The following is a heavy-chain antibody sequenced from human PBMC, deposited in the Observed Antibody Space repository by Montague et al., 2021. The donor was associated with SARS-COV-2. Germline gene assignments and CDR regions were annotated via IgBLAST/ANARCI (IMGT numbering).Heavy chain of an antibody. CDR2: IGTAGDT. Sequence: SLRLSCAASGFTFSSYDMHWIRQTTGKSLEWVSAIGTAGDTYYPGSVKGRFTISRENAKNSLFLQMNSLRTGDTAVYYCARGTAAAPNYYYYMDVWGKGTTVTVSS. D-gene: IGHD6-13*01. V-gene: IGHV3-13*01. J-gene: IGHJ6*03. CDR1: GFTFSSYD. CDR3: ARGTAAAPNYYYYMDV.